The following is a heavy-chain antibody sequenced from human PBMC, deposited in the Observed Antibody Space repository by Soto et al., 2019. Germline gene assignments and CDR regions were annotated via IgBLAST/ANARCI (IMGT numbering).Heavy chain of an antibody. CDR2: IIPILDFT. CDR1: GGTFSRHT. D-gene: IGHD4-17*01. CDR3: ARDRDYGDYVGYFDP. J-gene: IGHJ5*02. V-gene: IGHV1-69*08. Sequence: QVHLVQSGAEVKKPGSSVKVSCKASGGTFSRHTISWVRQAPGQGLEWMGRIIPILDFTNYAQKFQGRVTITADRSTSTAYMELSSLRSEDTAMYYCARDRDYGDYVGYFDPWGQGILVTVSS.